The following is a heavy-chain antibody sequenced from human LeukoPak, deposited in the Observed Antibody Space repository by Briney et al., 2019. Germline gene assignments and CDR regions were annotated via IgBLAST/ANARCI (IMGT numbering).Heavy chain of an antibody. V-gene: IGHV4-4*07. CDR3: ARFFCGGDCYSQGAFDI. D-gene: IGHD2-21*02. Sequence: SETLSLTCTVSGGSISSYYWSWIRQPAGKGLEWIGRIYTTGSTNYNPSLKSRVTISVDTSKNQFSLKPSSVTAADTAVYYCARFFCGGDCYSQGAFDIWGQGTMVTVSS. CDR1: GGSISSYY. CDR2: IYTTGST. J-gene: IGHJ3*02.